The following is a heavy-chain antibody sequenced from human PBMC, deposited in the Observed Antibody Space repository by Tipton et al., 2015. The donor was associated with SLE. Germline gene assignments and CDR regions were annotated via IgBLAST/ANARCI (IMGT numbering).Heavy chain of an antibody. CDR3: ARGEGYGDYGGGGYYYYMDV. CDR2: IYYSGST. D-gene: IGHD4-17*01. V-gene: IGHV4-59*12. Sequence: TLSLTCTVSGGSISSYYWSWIRQPPGKGLEWIGYIYYSGSTNYNPSLKSRVTISVDTSKNQFSLKLSSVTAADTAVYYCARGEGYGDYGGGGYYYYMDVWGKGTTVTVSS. J-gene: IGHJ6*03. CDR1: GGSISSYY.